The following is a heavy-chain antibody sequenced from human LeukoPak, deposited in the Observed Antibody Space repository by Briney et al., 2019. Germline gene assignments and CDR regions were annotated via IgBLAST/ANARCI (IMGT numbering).Heavy chain of an antibody. CDR2: ISYDGSNK. J-gene: IGHJ4*02. V-gene: IGHV3-30-3*01. CDR3: ARDHLISGYFDY. CDR1: GFTFSSYA. D-gene: IGHD1-26*01. Sequence: GGSLRLSCAASGFTFSSYAMHWVRQAPGKGLEWVAVISYDGSNKYYADSVKGRFTISRDNSKNTLYLQMNSLRAEDTAVYYCARDHLISGYFDYWGQGTLVTVSS.